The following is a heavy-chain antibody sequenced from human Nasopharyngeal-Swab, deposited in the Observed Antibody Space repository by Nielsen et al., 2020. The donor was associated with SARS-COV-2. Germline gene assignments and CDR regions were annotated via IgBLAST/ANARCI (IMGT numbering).Heavy chain of an antibody. D-gene: IGHD3-22*01. J-gene: IGHJ4*02. CDR1: GGSISTYY. CDR3: ARQGGEYYDSIGYYYYPLVPFDY. V-gene: IGHV4-59*08. CDR2: VYYSGST. Sequence: SETLSLTCTVSGGSISTYYWNWIRQPPGKGLEWIGYVYYSGSTNSKPSLKSRVTLSSDTSKNTFSLKLSSVTAADTAVYYCARQGGEYYDSIGYYYYPLVPFDYWGQGTLATVSS.